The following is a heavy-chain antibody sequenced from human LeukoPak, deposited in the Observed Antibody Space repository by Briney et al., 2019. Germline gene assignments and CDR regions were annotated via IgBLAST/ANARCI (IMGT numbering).Heavy chain of an antibody. V-gene: IGHV4-38-2*01. J-gene: IGHJ5*02. CDR2: IYQSGST. CDR3: AREVGYCSRTSCLHWFDP. D-gene: IGHD2-2*01. CDR1: GYSISSGYY. Sequence: PSETLSLTCAVSGYSISSGYYWGWIRQPPGKGLEWIGNIYQSGSTFHNPSLKSRATISLDTSKNQFSLKLRSVTAADTAVYYCAREVGYCSRTSCLHWFDPWGQGTLVTVSS.